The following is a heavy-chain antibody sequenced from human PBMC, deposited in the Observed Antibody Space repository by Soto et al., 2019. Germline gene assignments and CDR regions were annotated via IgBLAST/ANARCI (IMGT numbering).Heavy chain of an antibody. CDR1: GYTFTSYD. CDR3: ARGSSGSYLYYYYYGMDV. Sequence: QVQLVQSRAEVKKPGASVKVSCKASGYTFTSYDINWVRQATGQGLEWMGWMNPNSGNTGYAQKFQGRVTMTRNTSISTAYMELSSLRSEDTAVYYCARGSSGSYLYYYYYGMDVWGQGTTVTVSS. D-gene: IGHD1-26*01. V-gene: IGHV1-8*01. J-gene: IGHJ6*02. CDR2: MNPNSGNT.